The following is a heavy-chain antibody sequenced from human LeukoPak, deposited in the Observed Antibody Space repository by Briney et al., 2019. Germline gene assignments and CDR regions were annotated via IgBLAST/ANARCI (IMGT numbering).Heavy chain of an antibody. CDR1: GGSITDYF. CDR3: ARSMVREVILSARRANWFDP. CDR2: INHSGST. D-gene: IGHD3-10*01. V-gene: IGHV4-34*01. Sequence: SETLSLTCALSGGSITDYFYNWVRQPPGKGLEWIGEINHSGSTSYNPSLKSRVTISLYTSKNQFSLKLSSVTAADTAVYYCARSMVREVILSARRANWFDPWGQGTLVTVSS. J-gene: IGHJ5*02.